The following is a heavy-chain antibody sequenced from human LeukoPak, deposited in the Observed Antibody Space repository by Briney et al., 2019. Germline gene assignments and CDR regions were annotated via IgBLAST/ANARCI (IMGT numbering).Heavy chain of an antibody. CDR3: ARETVTENYFDY. CDR2: ISGSGATT. D-gene: IGHD4-17*01. V-gene: IGHV3-23*01. Sequence: PGGSLRLSCAASGFTFSNHAMNWVRQAPGKGLEWVSAISGSGATTYYADSVKGRFTISRDNSKNTLYLQMNSLRAEDTAVYYCARETVTENYFDYWGQGTLVTVSS. CDR1: GFTFSNHA. J-gene: IGHJ4*02.